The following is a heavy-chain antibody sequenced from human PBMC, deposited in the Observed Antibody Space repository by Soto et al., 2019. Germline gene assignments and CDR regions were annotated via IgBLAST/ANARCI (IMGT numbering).Heavy chain of an antibody. CDR2: ISYDGSNK. D-gene: IGHD3-22*01. J-gene: IGHJ3*02. Sequence: QVQLVESGGGVVQPGRSLRLSCAASGFTFSSYAMHWVRQAPGKGLEWVAVISYDGSNKYYADSVKGRFTISRDNSKNTLYLQMNSLRAEDSAVYYCASLGDDSSGSNAAFDIWGQGTMVTVSS. V-gene: IGHV3-30-3*01. CDR3: ASLGDDSSGSNAAFDI. CDR1: GFTFSSYA.